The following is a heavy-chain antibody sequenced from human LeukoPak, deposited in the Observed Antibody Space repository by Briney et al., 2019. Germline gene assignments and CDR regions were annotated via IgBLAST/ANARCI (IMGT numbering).Heavy chain of an antibody. CDR3: AGSSGDSSRGYTVHI. CDR1: GFTFRRYD. Sequence: PGGSLRLSCVGSGFTFRRYDLHWVRQGIGKGLEWVSSIGTAGDTYYPVSVKGRFTISRDDDKNSFYLQMNSLRAEDTAVYYCAGSSGDSSRGYTVHIWGQGTILTVSS. V-gene: IGHV3-13*04. J-gene: IGHJ3*02. CDR2: IGTAGDT. D-gene: IGHD6-13*01.